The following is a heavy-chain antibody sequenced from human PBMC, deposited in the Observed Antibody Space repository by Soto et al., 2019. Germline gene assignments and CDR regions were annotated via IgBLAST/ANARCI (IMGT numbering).Heavy chain of an antibody. Sequence: ASVKVSCKASGYTFTTYGFSWVRQAPGQGFEWMGWTSPYNGNTNYAQKFQGRVTLTTDTSTSTAYMELRSLRSDDTAVYYCARSGSGAAYYYHGLDVWGQGTTVTVSS. D-gene: IGHD7-27*01. V-gene: IGHV1-18*04. CDR3: ARSGSGAAYYYHGLDV. CDR1: GYTFTTYG. J-gene: IGHJ6*02. CDR2: TSPYNGNT.